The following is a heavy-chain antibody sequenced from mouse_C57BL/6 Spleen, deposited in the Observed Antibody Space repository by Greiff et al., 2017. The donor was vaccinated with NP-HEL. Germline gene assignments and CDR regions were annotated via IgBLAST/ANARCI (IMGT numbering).Heavy chain of an antibody. Sequence: EVKLEESGEGLVKPGGSLKLSCAASGFTFSSYAMSWVRQTPEKRLEWVAYISSGGDYIYYADTVKGRFTISRDNARNTLYLQMSSLKSEDTAMYYCTRDGRAFDYWGQGTTLTVSS. J-gene: IGHJ2*01. CDR3: TRDGRAFDY. V-gene: IGHV5-9-1*02. CDR1: GFTFSSYA. D-gene: IGHD3-3*01. CDR2: ISSGGDYI.